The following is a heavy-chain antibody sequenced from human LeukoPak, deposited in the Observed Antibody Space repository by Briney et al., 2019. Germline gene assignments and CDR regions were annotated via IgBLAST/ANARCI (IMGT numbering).Heavy chain of an antibody. V-gene: IGHV4-39*01. CDR1: GDSISNGFYY. D-gene: IGHD6-19*01. J-gene: IGHJ4*02. Sequence: SETLSLTCTVSGDSISNGFYYWAWIRQPPEKGLEWIGSLFHSGNTYYSPSLQSRVSISVDTSKNQFSLKLTSVTAADTAVYYCARTRHITVAGHFDYWGRGTLVTVSS. CDR2: LFHSGNT. CDR3: ARTRHITVAGHFDY.